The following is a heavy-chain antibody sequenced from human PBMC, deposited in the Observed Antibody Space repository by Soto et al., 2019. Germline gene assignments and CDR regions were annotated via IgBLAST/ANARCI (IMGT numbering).Heavy chain of an antibody. J-gene: IGHJ5*02. CDR1: GFTFSSYG. CDR3: SKDLRPTVVVGAATSNWFDP. CDR2: ISYDGSNK. D-gene: IGHD2-15*01. V-gene: IGHV3-30*18. Sequence: GGSLRLSCAASGFTFSSYGMHWVRQAPGMGLEWVAVISYDGSNKYYADSVKGRFTISRDNSKNKLYLQMNSLRHEDTAVYYCSKDLRPTVVVGAATSNWFDPWGQGTLVTVSS.